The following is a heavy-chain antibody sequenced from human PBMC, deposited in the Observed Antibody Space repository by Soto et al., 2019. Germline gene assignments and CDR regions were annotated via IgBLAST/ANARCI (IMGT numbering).Heavy chain of an antibody. J-gene: IGHJ4*02. CDR3: AKDSSSLNFDY. Sequence: ESGGGVVQPGRSLRLSCAASGFTFSSYGMHWVRQAPGKGLEWVAVISYDGSNKYYADSVKGRFTISRDNSKNTLYLQMNSLRAEDTAVYYCAKDSSSLNFDYWGQGTLVTVSS. D-gene: IGHD6-6*01. CDR1: GFTFSSYG. V-gene: IGHV3-30*18. CDR2: ISYDGSNK.